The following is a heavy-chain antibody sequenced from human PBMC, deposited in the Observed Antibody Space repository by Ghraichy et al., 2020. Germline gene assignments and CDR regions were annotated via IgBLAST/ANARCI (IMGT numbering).Heavy chain of an antibody. D-gene: IGHD6-19*01. Sequence: GSLRLSCTVSGGSISSYYWSWIRQPPGKGLEWIGYIYYSGSTNYNPSLKSRVTISVDTSKNQFSLKLSSVTAADTAVYYCARVSPPHSGWYNYFDYWGQGTLVTVSS. CDR2: IYYSGST. CDR3: ARVSPPHSGWYNYFDY. CDR1: GGSISSYY. V-gene: IGHV4-59*01. J-gene: IGHJ4*02.